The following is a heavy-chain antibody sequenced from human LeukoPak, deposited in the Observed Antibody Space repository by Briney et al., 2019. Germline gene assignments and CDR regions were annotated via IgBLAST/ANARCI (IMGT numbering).Heavy chain of an antibody. Sequence: SETLSLTCTVSGGSISSYYWSWIRQPPGKGLEWIGYIYYSGSTNYNPSLKSRVTISVDTSKNQLSLKLSSVTAADTAVYYCARGYHCSSTSCSNDYWGQGTLVTVSS. CDR3: ARGYHCSSTSCSNDY. CDR2: IYYSGST. J-gene: IGHJ4*02. CDR1: GGSISSYY. V-gene: IGHV4-59*01. D-gene: IGHD2-2*01.